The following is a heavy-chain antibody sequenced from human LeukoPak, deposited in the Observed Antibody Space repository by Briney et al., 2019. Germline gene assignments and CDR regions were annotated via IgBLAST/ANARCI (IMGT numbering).Heavy chain of an antibody. D-gene: IGHD6-19*01. J-gene: IGHJ4*02. CDR1: GFTFSRYI. CDR2: IGTSGNTI. Sequence: GGYLRVSCAASGFTFSRYIMNWVRQAPGQGLEWVSFIGTSGNTIYYADSVKGRFTVSRDNAKNSLYLQMNSLRAEDTAVYYCARDQWLDYWGQGTLVTVSS. CDR3: ARDQWLDY. V-gene: IGHV3-48*01.